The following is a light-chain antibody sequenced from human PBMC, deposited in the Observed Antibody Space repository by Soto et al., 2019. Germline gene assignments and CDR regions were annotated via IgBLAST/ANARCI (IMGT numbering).Light chain of an antibody. CDR1: SSNIGDNY. J-gene: IGLJ2*01. V-gene: IGLV1-51*01. CDR3: ATWDSSLNVVL. Sequence: QSVLTQPPSVSAAPGEKVTISCSGSSSNIGDNYVSWYQQFPRTAPNLLIYDDNTRPSGIPDRFSGSKSGTSATLGITGLQSGYEAAYYCATWDSSLNVVLFGGGTKVTVL. CDR2: DDN.